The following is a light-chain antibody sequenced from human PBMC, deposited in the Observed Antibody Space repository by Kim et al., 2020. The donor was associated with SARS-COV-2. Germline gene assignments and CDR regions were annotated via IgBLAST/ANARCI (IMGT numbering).Light chain of an antibody. J-gene: IGLJ2*01. CDR2: QGT. CDR3: QAWDSGSAV. Sequence: SYELTQPPSVSVYPGQTATITGSGDKLGNKYACWYQQKPGQSPVLVIFQGTKRPSGIPDRFSGSYSRNTATLTISETQAMDEAAYYCQAWDSGSAVFGGGTKLTVL. V-gene: IGLV3-1*01. CDR1: KLGNKY.